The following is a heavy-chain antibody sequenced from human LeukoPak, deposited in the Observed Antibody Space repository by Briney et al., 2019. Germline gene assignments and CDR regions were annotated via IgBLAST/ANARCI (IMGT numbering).Heavy chain of an antibody. J-gene: IGHJ4*02. CDR2: FDPEDAEV. V-gene: IGHV1-24*01. CDR3: AAEGQWSLVHYFNS. Sequence: ASVKVSCTVSGNTLTDLSIHWVRQAPEKGLDWMGGFDPEDAEVIYAEKFQDRVTMTEDPSTDTAYLELSSLRSEDTAVYYCAAEGQWSLVHYFNSWGQGTLVTVSS. D-gene: IGHD2-15*01. CDR1: GNTLTDLS.